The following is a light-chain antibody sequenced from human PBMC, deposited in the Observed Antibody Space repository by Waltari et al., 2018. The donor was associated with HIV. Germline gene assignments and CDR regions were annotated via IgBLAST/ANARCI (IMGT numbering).Light chain of an antibody. Sequence: EIVLTQSPATLSLSPGERATLSCRTSQTVSSYLDWYQQKPGQAPRLLIYDTSNRAAGIPGRFSGSGSGTDFTLTISRLEPEDFAVYYCQQRSTWPWAFGQGTKVDIK. CDR1: QTVSSY. CDR3: QQRSTWPWA. J-gene: IGKJ1*01. V-gene: IGKV3-11*01. CDR2: DTS.